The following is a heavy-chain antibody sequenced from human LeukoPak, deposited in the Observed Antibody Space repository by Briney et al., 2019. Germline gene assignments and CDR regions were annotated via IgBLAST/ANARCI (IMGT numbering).Heavy chain of an antibody. CDR3: VSFYETY. D-gene: IGHD2-2*01. Sequence: GGSLRLSCAASGFSFSTYAMSWVRQAPGKGLVWVSHINSDGSWTSYADSVKGRFTISKDNAKNTVYLQMNNLRAEDTAVYYCVSFYETYWGRGTLVTVSS. CDR1: GFSFSTYA. J-gene: IGHJ4*02. V-gene: IGHV3-74*01. CDR2: INSDGSWT.